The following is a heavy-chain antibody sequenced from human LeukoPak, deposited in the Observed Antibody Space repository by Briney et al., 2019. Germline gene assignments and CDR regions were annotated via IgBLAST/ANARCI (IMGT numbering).Heavy chain of an antibody. Sequence: PGGSLRLSCAASGFTFSSYAMSWVRQAPGKGLEWISYISSSSGTIFYADSVKGRFTISRDNAKNSLYLQMNSLRAEDTAVYYCATDPATGTTATSLLAPWGQGTLVTVSS. CDR2: ISSSSGTI. J-gene: IGHJ5*02. CDR3: ATDPATGTTATSLLAP. V-gene: IGHV3-48*01. D-gene: IGHD1-1*01. CDR1: GFTFSSYA.